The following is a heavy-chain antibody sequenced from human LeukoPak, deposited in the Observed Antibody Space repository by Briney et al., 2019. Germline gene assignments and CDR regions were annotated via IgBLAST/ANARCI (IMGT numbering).Heavy chain of an antibody. CDR3: ARLLGATRFYGYFDY. D-gene: IGHD1-26*01. CDR1: GGSISSSSYY. CDR2: IYYSGST. Sequence: SETLSLTRTVSGGSISSSSYYWGWIRQPPGKGLEWIGSIYYSGSTYYNPSLKSRVAISVDTSKNQFSLKLSSVTAADTAVYYCARLLGATRFYGYFDYWGQGTLVTVSS. V-gene: IGHV4-39*01. J-gene: IGHJ4*02.